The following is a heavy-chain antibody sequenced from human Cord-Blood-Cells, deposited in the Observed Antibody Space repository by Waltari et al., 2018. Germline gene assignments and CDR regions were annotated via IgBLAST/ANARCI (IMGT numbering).Heavy chain of an antibody. Sequence: QVQLVESGGGVVQPGRSLRLSCAASGFTFSSDGMHWVRQAPGKGLEWVAVISYDGSNKYYADSVKGRFTISRDNSKNTLYLQMNSLRAEDTAVYYCAKDGPPAAGTLYYYYYGMDVWGQGTTVTVSS. CDR2: ISYDGSNK. V-gene: IGHV3-30*18. J-gene: IGHJ6*02. D-gene: IGHD6-13*01. CDR3: AKDGPPAAGTLYYYYYGMDV. CDR1: GFTFSSDG.